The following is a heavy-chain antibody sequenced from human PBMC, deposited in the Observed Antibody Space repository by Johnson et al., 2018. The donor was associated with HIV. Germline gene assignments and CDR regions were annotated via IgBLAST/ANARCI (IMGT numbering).Heavy chain of an antibody. V-gene: IGHV3-9*01. D-gene: IGHD1-26*01. CDR3: AKDIRPGWEIRGNAFDI. Sequence: VQLVESGGGVVQPGRSLRLSCAASGFTFDDYAMHWVRQAPGKGLEWVSGISWNSGSIGYADSVKGRFTISRDNAKNSLYLQMNSLRLEDTAFYHCAKDIRPGWEIRGNAFDIWGQGTMVTVSS. J-gene: IGHJ3*02. CDR2: ISWNSGSI. CDR1: GFTFDDYA.